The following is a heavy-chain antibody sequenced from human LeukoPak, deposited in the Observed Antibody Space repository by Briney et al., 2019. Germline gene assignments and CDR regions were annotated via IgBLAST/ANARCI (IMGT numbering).Heavy chain of an antibody. CDR3: SRNWGSDNWFDP. J-gene: IGHJ5*02. CDR1: GLTFSSYA. V-gene: IGHV3-23*05. CDR2: IYSGGST. D-gene: IGHD7-27*01. Sequence: GGSLRLSCAASGLTFSSYAMSWVRQAPGKGLEWVSAIYSGGSTYYADSVKGRFTISRDNSKNTLYLQMNSLRAEDTALYYCSRNWGSDNWFDPWGKGTLVTVSS.